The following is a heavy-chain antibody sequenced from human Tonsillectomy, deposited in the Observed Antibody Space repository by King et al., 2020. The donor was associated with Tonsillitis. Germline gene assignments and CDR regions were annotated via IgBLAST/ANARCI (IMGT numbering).Heavy chain of an antibody. Sequence: QLVQSGGGVVQPGGSLRLSCAASGFTFSSYGMHWVRQAPGKGLEWVAFIRYDGSYKYYADSVKGRFTISRDNSKNTLYLQMNSRRAEDTAVYYCAKDREVYYYDSSGYYPNYWGQGTLVTVSS. D-gene: IGHD3-22*01. CDR2: IRYDGSYK. CDR3: AKDREVYYYDSSGYYPNY. CDR1: GFTFSSYG. V-gene: IGHV3-30*02. J-gene: IGHJ4*02.